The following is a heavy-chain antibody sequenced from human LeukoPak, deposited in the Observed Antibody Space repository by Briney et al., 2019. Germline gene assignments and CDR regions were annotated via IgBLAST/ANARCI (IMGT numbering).Heavy chain of an antibody. D-gene: IGHD4-11*01. J-gene: IGHJ4*02. CDR3: AREDSYSNYVEALFDY. CDR1: GGSISSSSYY. Sequence: SETLSLTCTVSGGSISSSSYYWGWIRQPPGKGLEWIGSIYYSGSTYYNPSLKRRVTISVDTSKNQFSLKLSSVTAADTAVYYCAREDSYSNYVEALFDYWGQGTLVTVSS. CDR2: IYYSGST. V-gene: IGHV4-39*07.